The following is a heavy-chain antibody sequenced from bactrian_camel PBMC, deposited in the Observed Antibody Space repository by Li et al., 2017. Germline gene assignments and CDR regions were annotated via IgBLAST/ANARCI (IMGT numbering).Heavy chain of an antibody. CDR3: AEGRGSRGEHCYSLNY. J-gene: IGHJ4*01. Sequence: QVQLVESGGGSVQTGGSLRLSSAASGYLYSRYCMGWFRQVPGKAREAVASMYPCATGCCDTWYADSVKGRFTISLDSAKNTVYLQMNNLQPEDTATYYCAEGRGSRGEHCYSLNYWGQGTQVTVS. D-gene: IGHD6*01. CDR2: MYPCATGCCDT. V-gene: IGHV3S1*01. CDR1: GYLYSRYC.